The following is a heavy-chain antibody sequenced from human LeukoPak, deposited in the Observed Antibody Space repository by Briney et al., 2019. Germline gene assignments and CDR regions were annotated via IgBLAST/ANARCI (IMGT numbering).Heavy chain of an antibody. J-gene: IGHJ4*02. CDR1: GFTFSNAW. CDR2: IRYDGSSE. Sequence: GSLRLSCAASGFTFSNAWMSWVRQAPGKGLEWVSYIRYDGSSEYLDSVKGRFTISRDNSKNTLYLQMTSLKPEDTAVYYCANLARPLDYWGQGALVTVSS. V-gene: IGHV3-30*02. CDR3: ANLARPLDY. D-gene: IGHD6-6*01.